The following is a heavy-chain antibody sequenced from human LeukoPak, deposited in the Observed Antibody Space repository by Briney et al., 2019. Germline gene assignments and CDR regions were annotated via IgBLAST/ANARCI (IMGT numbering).Heavy chain of an antibody. J-gene: IGHJ3*02. CDR2: IDNNGRDT. D-gene: IGHD2-21*02. CDR3: ARGGGDHAFDI. CDR1: GFTFSSYW. V-gene: IGHV3-74*01. Sequence: AGSLRLSCAASGFTFSSYWMPWVRHSPEKGLVWVSRIDNNGRDTIYADSVKGRFTISRDNTRNTLHLQLGSLRVEDTAIYYCARGGGDHAFDIWGQGTMVTVSS.